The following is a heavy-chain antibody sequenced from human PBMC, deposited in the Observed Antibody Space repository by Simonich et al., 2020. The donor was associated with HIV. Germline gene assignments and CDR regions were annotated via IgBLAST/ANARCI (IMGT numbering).Heavy chain of an antibody. CDR3: ARGLTVDAFDI. V-gene: IGHV4-59*12. D-gene: IGHD7-27*01. Sequence: GAGLVKPSETLSLTCTVSGDSISSYYWNWIRQPPGKGLEWIGYIYYSGSTNSNPSLKSRVTISVDTSKNQFSLKLTSVIAADTAVYYCARGLTVDAFDIWGQGTMVTVSS. CDR2: IYYSGST. J-gene: IGHJ3*02. CDR1: GDSISSYY.